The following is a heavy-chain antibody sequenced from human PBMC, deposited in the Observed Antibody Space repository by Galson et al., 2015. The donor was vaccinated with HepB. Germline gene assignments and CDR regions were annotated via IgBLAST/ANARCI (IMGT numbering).Heavy chain of an antibody. D-gene: IGHD6-6*01. CDR1: GGSISSSSYY. CDR3: ARRLAARRNDAFDI. J-gene: IGHJ3*02. V-gene: IGHV4-39*01. CDR2: IYYSGST. Sequence: SETLSLTCTVSGGSISSSSYYWGWIRQPPGTGLEWIGSIYYSGSTYYNPSLKSRVTISVDTSKNQFSLKLSSVTAADTAVYYCARRLAARRNDAFDIWGQGTMVTVSS.